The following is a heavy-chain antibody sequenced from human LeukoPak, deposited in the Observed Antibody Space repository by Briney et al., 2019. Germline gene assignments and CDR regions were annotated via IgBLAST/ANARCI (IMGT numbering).Heavy chain of an antibody. J-gene: IGHJ4*02. D-gene: IGHD6-13*01. V-gene: IGHV1-46*01. Sequence: GASVTVSCKASGYTFTSYYMHWVRQAPGQGLEWMGIINPSGGSTSYAQKFQGRVTMTRDTSTSTVYMELSSLRSEDTAVYYCARGLTAGYYFDYWGQGTLVTISS. CDR2: INPSGGST. CDR1: GYTFTSYY. CDR3: ARGLTAGYYFDY.